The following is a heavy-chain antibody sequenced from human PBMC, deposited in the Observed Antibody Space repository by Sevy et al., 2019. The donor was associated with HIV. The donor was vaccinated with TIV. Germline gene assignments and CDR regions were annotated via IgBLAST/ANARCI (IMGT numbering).Heavy chain of an antibody. CDR3: AREPIEMATTSYYFDY. CDR1: GFTFSSYW. CDR2: IKQDGSEK. D-gene: IGHD5-12*01. Sequence: GGSLRLSCAASGFTFSSYWMSWVRQAPGKGLEWVANIKQDGSEKYYVDSVKGRFTISRDNAKNSLYLQMNSLRAEDTAVYYCAREPIEMATTSYYFDYWGQGTLVTVSS. V-gene: IGHV3-7*03. J-gene: IGHJ4*02.